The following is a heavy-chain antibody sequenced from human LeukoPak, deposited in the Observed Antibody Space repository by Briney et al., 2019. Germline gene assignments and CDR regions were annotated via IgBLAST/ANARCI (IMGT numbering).Heavy chain of an antibody. V-gene: IGHV3-23*01. CDR1: GFNFSSLA. Sequence: GGSLRLSCAASGFNFSSLAMNWVRQAPGKGLEWVSAIGGSGGSTYYADSVKGRFTISRDNSKNTLYLQMNSLRAEDTAVYYCAKDLEIISSSWSEWGQGTLVTVSS. D-gene: IGHD6-13*01. J-gene: IGHJ4*02. CDR3: AKDLEIISSSWSE. CDR2: IGGSGGST.